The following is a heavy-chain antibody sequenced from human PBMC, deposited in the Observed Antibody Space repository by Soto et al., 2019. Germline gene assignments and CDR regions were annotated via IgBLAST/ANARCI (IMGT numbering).Heavy chain of an antibody. Sequence: GASVKVSCKASGYTFTSYDINWVRQATGQGLEWMGWMNPNSGNTGYAQKFQGRVTMTRNTSISTAYMELSSLRSEDTAVYCCAREPLDYYDSSGASYWFDPWGQGTLVTVSS. D-gene: IGHD3-22*01. V-gene: IGHV1-8*01. CDR1: GYTFTSYD. J-gene: IGHJ5*02. CDR2: MNPNSGNT. CDR3: AREPLDYYDSSGASYWFDP.